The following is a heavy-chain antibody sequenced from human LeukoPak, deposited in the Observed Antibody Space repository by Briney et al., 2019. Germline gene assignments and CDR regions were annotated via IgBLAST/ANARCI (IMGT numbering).Heavy chain of an antibody. CDR1: GYSFSNYW. V-gene: IGHV5-51*01. J-gene: IGHJ4*02. D-gene: IGHD6-19*01. CDR3: ARPRAVAGYYFDY. CDR2: IYPGDSDT. Sequence: GESLKISCKGSGYSFSNYWIGWVRQMPGKGLEWVGIIYPGDSDTRYSPSFQGQVTISADKSISTAYPQWSSLKASDTAMYYCARPRAVAGYYFDYWGQGTLVTVSS.